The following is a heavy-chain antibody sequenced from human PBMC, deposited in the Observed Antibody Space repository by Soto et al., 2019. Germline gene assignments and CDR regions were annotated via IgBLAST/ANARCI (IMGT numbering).Heavy chain of an antibody. V-gene: IGHV3-21*01. CDR2: ISSSSSYI. Sequence: PGGSLRLSCAASGFTFSSYSMNWVRQAPGKGLEWVSSISSSSSYIYYADSVKGRFTISRDNAKNSLYLQMNSLRAEDTAVYYCARAPFGWELTNWFDPWGQGTLVTVSS. CDR3: ARAPFGWELTNWFDP. CDR1: GFTFSSYS. J-gene: IGHJ5*02. D-gene: IGHD1-26*01.